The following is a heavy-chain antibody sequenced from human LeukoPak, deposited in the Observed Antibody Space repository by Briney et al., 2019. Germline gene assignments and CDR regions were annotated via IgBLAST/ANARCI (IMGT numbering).Heavy chain of an antibody. CDR1: GFTFSSHG. V-gene: IGHV3-23*01. Sequence: GETLRLSCAASGFTFSSHGMNWVRQAPGKGLEWVSGISGSGASTYYADSVKGRFTISRDNSENTLYLQMHSLRAEDTAIYYCAKGGRYSYRSAYFDYWGQGTLVTVSS. D-gene: IGHD5-18*01. CDR2: ISGSGAST. CDR3: AKGGRYSYRSAYFDY. J-gene: IGHJ4*02.